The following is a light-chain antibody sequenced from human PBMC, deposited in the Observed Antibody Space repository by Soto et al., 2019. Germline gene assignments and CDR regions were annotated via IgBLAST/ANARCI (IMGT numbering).Light chain of an antibody. V-gene: IGKV1-5*01. J-gene: IGKJ1*01. Sequence: DIQMTQSPSSLSASVGDRVTITCRASQSVSAWLAWYQQKPGKAPKFLMYDVSALESGVPLRFSGSGSGTEFTLTINSLQPDDFATYYCQSYRNFSWTFGQGTKG. CDR3: QSYRNFSWT. CDR1: QSVSAW. CDR2: DVS.